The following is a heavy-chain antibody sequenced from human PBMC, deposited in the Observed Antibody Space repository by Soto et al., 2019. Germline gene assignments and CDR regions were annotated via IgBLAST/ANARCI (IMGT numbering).Heavy chain of an antibody. D-gene: IGHD1-20*01. V-gene: IGHV1-69*13. CDR3: ARLWTHGEDDITNRFDP. Sequence: GASVKVSCKASGGTFSSYAISWVRQAPGQGLELMGGIIPIFGTANYAQKFQGRVTITADESTSTAYMELSSLRSEDTAVYYCARLWTHGEDDITNRFDPWGQGTLVTVSS. CDR2: IIPIFGTA. J-gene: IGHJ5*02. CDR1: GGTFSSYA.